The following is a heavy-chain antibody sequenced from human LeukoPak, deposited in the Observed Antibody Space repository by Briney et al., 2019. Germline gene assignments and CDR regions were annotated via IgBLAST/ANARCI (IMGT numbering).Heavy chain of an antibody. Sequence: ASVKVSCKASGYTFTGSGWYLYWLRQAPGQGLEGVGWIHPNNGATLYAQKFQGRVAMTTDTSISTAYMELSRLRPDDTAMYYCARDGPAQMVDFDYWGQGTLVTVSS. D-gene: IGHD3-10*01. CDR3: ARDGPAQMVDFDY. J-gene: IGHJ4*01. CDR1: GYTFTGSGWY. CDR2: IHPNNGAT. V-gene: IGHV1-2*02.